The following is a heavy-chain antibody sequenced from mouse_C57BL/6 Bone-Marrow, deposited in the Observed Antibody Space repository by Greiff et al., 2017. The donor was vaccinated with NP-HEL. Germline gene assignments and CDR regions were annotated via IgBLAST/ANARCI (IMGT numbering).Heavy chain of an antibody. V-gene: IGHV1-69*01. Sequence: QVQLQQPGAELVMPGASVKLSCKASGYTFTSYWMHWVKQRPGQGLEWIGEIDPSDSYTNYNQKFKGKSTLTVDKSSSTAYMQLSSLTSEDSAVYYGARQVNGGLDYWGQGTTLTVSS. CDR2: IDPSDSYT. D-gene: IGHD2-13*01. J-gene: IGHJ2*01. CDR1: GYTFTSYW. CDR3: ARQVNGGLDY.